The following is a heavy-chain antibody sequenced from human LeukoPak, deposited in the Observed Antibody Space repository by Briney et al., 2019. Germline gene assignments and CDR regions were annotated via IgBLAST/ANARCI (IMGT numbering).Heavy chain of an antibody. J-gene: IGHJ4*02. D-gene: IGHD5-12*01. CDR2: ISYSGTT. Sequence: SETLSLTCTVPGGSISSYYWNWIRQPPGKGLAWIGYISYSGTTNYNPSLKSRVTISVDTSKKQFSLKLTSATAADTAVYYCARGDDYKSTLFDYWGQGTLVTVSS. CDR3: ARGDDYKSTLFDY. CDR1: GGSISSYY. V-gene: IGHV4-59*01.